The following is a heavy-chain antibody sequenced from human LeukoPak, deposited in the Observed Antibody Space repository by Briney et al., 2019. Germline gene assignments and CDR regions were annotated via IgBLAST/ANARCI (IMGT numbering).Heavy chain of an antibody. CDR1: GGTFSGYY. Sequence: SETLSLTCAVYGGTFSGYYWSWIRQPPGKGLEWIGEINHSGSTNYNPSLKSRVTISVDTSKNQFSLKLSSVTAADTAVYYCASYCSGGSCYFRDFASGGNYWGQGTLVTVCS. J-gene: IGHJ4*02. CDR2: INHSGST. CDR3: ASYCSGGSCYFRDFASGGNY. V-gene: IGHV4-34*01. D-gene: IGHD2-15*01.